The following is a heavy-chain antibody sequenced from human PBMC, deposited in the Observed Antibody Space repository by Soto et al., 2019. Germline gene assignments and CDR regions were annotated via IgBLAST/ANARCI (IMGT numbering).Heavy chain of an antibody. J-gene: IGHJ5*02. V-gene: IGHV4-34*01. CDR3: ARGSLVGGYNWNDGYLWWFDP. CDR1: GGSFSGYY. Sequence: PSETLSLTCAVYGGSFSGYYWSWIRQPPGKGLEWIGEINHSGSTNYNPSLKSRVTISVDTSKNQFSLKLSSVTAADTAVYYRARGSLVGGYNWNDGYLWWFDPWGQGTLVTVSS. CDR2: INHSGST. D-gene: IGHD1-1*01.